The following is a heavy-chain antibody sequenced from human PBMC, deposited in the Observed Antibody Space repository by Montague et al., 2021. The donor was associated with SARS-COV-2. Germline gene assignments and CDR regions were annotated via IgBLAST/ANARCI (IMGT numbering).Heavy chain of an antibody. D-gene: IGHD2-2*01. CDR2: TYYRSKWYN. CDR3: ARIPVGSKYYFDF. CDR1: GDSVSSNIAT. Sequence: CAISGDSVSSNIATRNWIRQSPSRGLEWPGRTYYRSKWYNDYEESVKSRITIDPDTSKHQFSLHLNSVTPEDTAVYYCARIPVGSKYYFDFWGQGTLVTVSS. J-gene: IGHJ4*02. V-gene: IGHV6-1*01.